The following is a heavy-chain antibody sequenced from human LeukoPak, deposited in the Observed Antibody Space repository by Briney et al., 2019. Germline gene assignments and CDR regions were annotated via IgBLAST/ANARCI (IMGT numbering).Heavy chain of an antibody. CDR3: ARGMYYYGSGRHRYFDC. CDR1: GYTFTSYG. Sequence: ASVKVSCKASGYTFTSYGISWVRQAPGQGLEWMGWISAYNGNTNYAQKLQGRVTMTTDTSTSTAYMELRSLRSDDTAVYYCARGMYYYGSGRHRYFDCWGQGTLVTVSS. CDR2: ISAYNGNT. V-gene: IGHV1-18*01. D-gene: IGHD3-10*01. J-gene: IGHJ4*02.